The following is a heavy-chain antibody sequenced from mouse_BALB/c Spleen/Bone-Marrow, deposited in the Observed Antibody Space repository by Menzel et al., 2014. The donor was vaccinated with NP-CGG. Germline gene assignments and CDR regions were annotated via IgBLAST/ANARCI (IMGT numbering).Heavy chain of an antibody. CDR1: GFTFSTYA. CDR2: ISSGGSYT. D-gene: IGHD1-1*01. V-gene: IGHV5-9-4*01. Sequence: EVMLVESGGVLVKPGGSLKLSCAASGFTFSTYAMSWVRQSPEKRLEWVAEISSGGSYTYYPDTVTGRFTISRDNAKNTLYLEMSSLRSEDTAMYYCARDGYGSSDWGQGTLVTVSA. J-gene: IGHJ3*01. CDR3: ARDGYGSSD.